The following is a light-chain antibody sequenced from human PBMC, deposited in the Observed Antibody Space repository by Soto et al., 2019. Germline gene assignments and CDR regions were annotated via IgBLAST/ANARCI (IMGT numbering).Light chain of an antibody. Sequence: IRMTQSPSSLSASTGDRVTITCRASQGISSYLAWYQQKPGKAPKLLIYAASTLQSGVPSRFSGSGSGTDFTLTISCLQSEDFATYYCQQYYSYPLTFGGGTKV. V-gene: IGKV1-8*01. CDR1: QGISSY. CDR2: AAS. CDR3: QQYYSYPLT. J-gene: IGKJ4*01.